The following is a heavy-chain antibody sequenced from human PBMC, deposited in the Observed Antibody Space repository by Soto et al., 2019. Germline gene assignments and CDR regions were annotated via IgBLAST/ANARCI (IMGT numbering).Heavy chain of an antibody. CDR2: INTDGSRT. V-gene: IGHV3-74*01. J-gene: IGHJ3*01. Sequence: EVQLVESGGDLVQPGGSLRLSCAASGFTFTTYWIHWVRQVPGKGPVWVSLINTDGSRTTYADSVKGQFTISRDNAKNTMYLQMNSLRAEDTAVYYCARAGYGSGRHHSFDVWGQGTMVTVSS. CDR1: GFTFTTYW. CDR3: ARAGYGSGRHHSFDV. D-gene: IGHD3-10*01.